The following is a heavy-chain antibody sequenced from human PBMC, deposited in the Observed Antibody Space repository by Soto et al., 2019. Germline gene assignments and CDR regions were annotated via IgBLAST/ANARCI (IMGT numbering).Heavy chain of an antibody. CDR1: GFIFSSYA. CDR3: AKGAAAPLHATRFDY. D-gene: IGHD6-13*01. J-gene: IGHJ4*02. V-gene: IGHV3-23*01. CDR2: ISGSGGST. Sequence: EVQLLESGGGVVQPGGSLRLSCAASGFIFSSYAMSWVRQAPGKRLEWVSGISGSGGSTYYADSVKGRFTISRDNSKNTLYLQMNSLRAEDTAVYYCAKGAAAPLHATRFDYWGQGTLVNVSS.